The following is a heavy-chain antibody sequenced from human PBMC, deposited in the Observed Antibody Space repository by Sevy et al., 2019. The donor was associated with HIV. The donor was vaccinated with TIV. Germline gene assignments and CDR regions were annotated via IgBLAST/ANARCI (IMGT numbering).Heavy chain of an antibody. Sequence: GESLKISCVVSGFNFRDYSVNWVRQAPGKGLEWVSSINNDGTYIFYGDSVKGRFTVSRDNAKNSLYLHMNSLRADDTAVYYCVRDGGDEYGAGSYYGPFDYWGRGTLVTVSS. D-gene: IGHD3-10*01. CDR1: GFNFRDYS. V-gene: IGHV3-21*06. CDR3: VRDGGDEYGAGSYYGPFDY. J-gene: IGHJ4*02. CDR2: INNDGTYI.